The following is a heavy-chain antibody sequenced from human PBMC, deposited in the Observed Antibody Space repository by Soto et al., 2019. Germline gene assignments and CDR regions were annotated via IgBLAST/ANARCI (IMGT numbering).Heavy chain of an antibody. CDR2: IYHSGST. D-gene: IGHD5-12*01. CDR1: GGSISSGGYS. V-gene: IGHV4-30-2*01. CDR3: AAGGGLPRYY. Sequence: QLQLQESGSGLVKPSQTLSLTCAVSGGSISSGGYSWSWIRQPPGKGLEWIGYIYHSGSTYYNPSLKSRATVSVDRSKTQFSLKLSSVTAADTAVYYCAAGGGLPRYYWGQGTLVTVSS. J-gene: IGHJ4*02.